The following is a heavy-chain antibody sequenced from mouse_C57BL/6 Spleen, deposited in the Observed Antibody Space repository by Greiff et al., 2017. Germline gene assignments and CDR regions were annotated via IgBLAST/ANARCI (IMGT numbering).Heavy chain of an antibody. CDR1: GYAFSSYW. J-gene: IGHJ2*01. CDR3: ARSPIYYDYEDYFDY. Sequence: VQLQQSGAELVKPGASVKISCKASGYAFSSYWMNWVKQRPGKGLEWIGQIYPGDGDTNYNGKFKGKATLTADKSSSTAYMQLSSLTSEDSAVYFCARSPIYYDYEDYFDYWGQGTTLTVSS. D-gene: IGHD2-4*01. CDR2: IYPGDGDT. V-gene: IGHV1-80*01.